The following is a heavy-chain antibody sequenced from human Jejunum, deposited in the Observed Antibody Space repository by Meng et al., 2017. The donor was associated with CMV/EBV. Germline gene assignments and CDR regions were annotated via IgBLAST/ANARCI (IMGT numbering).Heavy chain of an antibody. CDR2: IYWGDRE. J-gene: IGHJ4*02. CDR3: THFVGGYYPSRPDF. D-gene: IGHD1-26*01. CDR1: GFSPVTRGEG. Sequence: QITFKESGPTLVKPTQTLTLTCSFSGFSPVTRGEGVGWIRQPPGKALKWLALIYWGDRERYSPSLNYRLTITKDTSKNEVVLTMTDMDPVDTGTYYCTHFVGGYYPSRPDFWGQGTLVTVSS. V-gene: IGHV2-5*02.